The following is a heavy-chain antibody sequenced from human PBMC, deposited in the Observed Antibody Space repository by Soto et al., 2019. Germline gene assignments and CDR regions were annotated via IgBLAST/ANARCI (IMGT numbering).Heavy chain of an antibody. CDR1: GYTFTSYG. Sequence: GASVKVSCKASGYTFTSYGISWVRQAPGQGLEWMGWISAYNGNTNYAQKLQGRVTMTTDTSTSTAYMELRSLRSDDTAVYYCARDKVSYDFWSGLNWFDPWGQGTLVTVSS. D-gene: IGHD3-3*01. V-gene: IGHV1-18*01. J-gene: IGHJ5*02. CDR2: ISAYNGNT. CDR3: ARDKVSYDFWSGLNWFDP.